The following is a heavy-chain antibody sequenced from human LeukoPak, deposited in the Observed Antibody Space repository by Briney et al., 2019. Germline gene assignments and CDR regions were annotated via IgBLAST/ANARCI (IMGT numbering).Heavy chain of an antibody. J-gene: IGHJ3*02. CDR2: MNPNSGNT. CDR1: GYTFTSYD. CDR3: AKGPLITMVRGVISAFDI. Sequence: ASVKVSCKASGYTFTSYDINWVRQATGQGLEWMGWMNPNSGNTGYTQKFQGRVTMTRNTSISTAYMELSSLRSEDTAVYYCAKGPLITMVRGVISAFDIWGQGTMVTVSS. V-gene: IGHV1-8*01. D-gene: IGHD3-10*01.